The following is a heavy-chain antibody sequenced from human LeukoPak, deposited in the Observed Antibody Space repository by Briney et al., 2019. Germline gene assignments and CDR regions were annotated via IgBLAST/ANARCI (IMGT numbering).Heavy chain of an antibody. CDR2: VSANGDTI. CDR3: VSPYGGLLDY. J-gene: IGHJ4*02. D-gene: IGHD3-16*01. V-gene: IGHV3-48*03. Sequence: GGSLRLSCVASGFIFSIYEMNWVRQAPGKGLEWISYVSANGDTIYHADSVRGRFTISRDNAKNSLYLQMNSLRAEDTALYYCVSPYGGLLDYWGQGTLVTVSS. CDR1: GFIFSIYE.